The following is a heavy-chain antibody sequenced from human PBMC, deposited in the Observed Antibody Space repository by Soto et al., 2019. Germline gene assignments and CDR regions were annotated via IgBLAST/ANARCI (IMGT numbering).Heavy chain of an antibody. D-gene: IGHD6-19*01. Sequence: QVQLVESGGGVVQPGRSLRLSCAASGFTFSSYGMHWVRQAPGKGLEWVAVISYDGSNKYYADSVKGRFTISRDNSKNPLYLQMNSLRAEDTAVYYCAQVAPKGDQWLVRNYCDYWGQGTLVTVSS. CDR3: AQVAPKGDQWLVRNYCDY. V-gene: IGHV3-30*03. CDR2: ISYDGSNK. J-gene: IGHJ4*02. CDR1: GFTFSSYG.